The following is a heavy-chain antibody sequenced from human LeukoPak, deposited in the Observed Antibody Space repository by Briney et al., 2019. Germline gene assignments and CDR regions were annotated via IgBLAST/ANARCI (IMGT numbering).Heavy chain of an antibody. J-gene: IGHJ4*02. D-gene: IGHD2-15*01. CDR3: AKDKDIVVVVALFDY. V-gene: IGHV3-48*01. CDR2: ISSSSSTI. Sequence: GGSLRLSCAASGFTFSSYSMNWVRQAPGKGLEWVSYISSSSSTIYYADSVKGRFTISRDNSKNTLYLQMNSLRAEDTAVYYCAKDKDIVVVVALFDYWGQGTLVTVSS. CDR1: GFTFSSYS.